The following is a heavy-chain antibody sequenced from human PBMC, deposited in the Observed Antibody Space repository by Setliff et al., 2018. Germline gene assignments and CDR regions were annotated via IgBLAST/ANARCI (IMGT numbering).Heavy chain of an antibody. CDR3: ARGVIAAAGIDY. CDR1: GFTFSSYG. J-gene: IGHJ4*02. CDR2: IWYDGSNK. D-gene: IGHD6-13*01. V-gene: IGHV3-33*01. Sequence: GGSLRLSCAASGFTFSSYGMHWVRQAPGKGLEWVAVIWYDGSNKYYADSVKGRFTISRDNSKNTLYLQMNRLRAEDTAVYYCARGVIAAAGIDYWGQGTLVTVSS.